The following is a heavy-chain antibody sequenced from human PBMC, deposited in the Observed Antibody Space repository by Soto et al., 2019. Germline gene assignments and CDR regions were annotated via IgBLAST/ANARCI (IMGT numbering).Heavy chain of an antibody. CDR1: GFTFSSYG. V-gene: IGHV3-30*18. J-gene: IGHJ4*02. CDR3: AKDESYYGSGSYYQDY. CDR2: ISYDGSNK. D-gene: IGHD3-10*01. Sequence: QTGGSLRLSCAASGFTFSSYGMHWVRQAPGKGLEWVAVISYDGSNKYYADSVKGRFTISRDNSKNTLYLQMNSLRAEDTAVYYCAKDESYYGSGSYYQDYWGQGTLVTVSS.